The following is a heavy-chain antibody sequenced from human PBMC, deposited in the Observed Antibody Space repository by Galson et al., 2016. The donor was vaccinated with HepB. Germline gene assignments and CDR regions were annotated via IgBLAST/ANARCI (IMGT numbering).Heavy chain of an antibody. V-gene: IGHV5-51*01. D-gene: IGHD4-17*01. CDR1: GYRFTSYW. CDR2: IYPGDTDT. J-gene: IGHJ4*02. CDR3: ARTTMQTYGDYDY. Sequence: QSGAEVKKPGESLKISCRGSGYRFTSYWIAWVRQMPGKGLEWMGIIYPGDTDTRYTPSFQGQVTISADKSITTAYLQWSSLKASDTAMYYCARTTMQTYGDYDYWGQGTLVTVSS.